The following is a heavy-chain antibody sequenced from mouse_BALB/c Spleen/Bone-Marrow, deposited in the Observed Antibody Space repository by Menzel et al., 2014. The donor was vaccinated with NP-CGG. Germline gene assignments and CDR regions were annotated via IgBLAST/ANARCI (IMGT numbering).Heavy chain of an antibody. V-gene: IGHV1S81*02. CDR3: ARRERTGMNY. J-gene: IGHJ2*01. CDR2: INPSNGRT. CDR1: GYTFTSYW. D-gene: IGHD4-1*01. Sequence: QVQLKQSGAELVKPGASVKLSCKASGYTFTSYWMHWVKQRPGQGLEWIGEINPSNGRTNYNEKFKSKATLTVDKSSSTAYMQLSSPTSEDSAVYYCARRERTGMNYWGQGTTLTVSS.